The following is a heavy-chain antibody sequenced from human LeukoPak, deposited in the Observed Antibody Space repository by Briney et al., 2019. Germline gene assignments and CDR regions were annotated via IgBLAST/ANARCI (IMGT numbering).Heavy chain of an antibody. D-gene: IGHD3-10*01. CDR2: IKQDGSEK. J-gene: IGHJ6*02. CDR3: ARDLAGARDYYYGMDV. CDR1: GFTFSSYW. Sequence: GGSLRLSCAASGFTFSSYWMSWVRQAPGKGLEWVANIKQDGSEKYYVDSVKGRFTISRDNAKNSLYLQMNSLRAEDTAVYYCARDLAGARDYYYGMDVWGQGTTVTVSS. V-gene: IGHV3-7*01.